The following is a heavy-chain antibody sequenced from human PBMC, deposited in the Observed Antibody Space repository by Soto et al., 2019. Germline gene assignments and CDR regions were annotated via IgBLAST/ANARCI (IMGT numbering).Heavy chain of an antibody. CDR1: GGSVSSGSYC. J-gene: IGHJ4*02. Sequence: SETLSLTCTVSGGSVSSGSYCWSWIRQPPGKGLEWIGYIYYSGSTNYNPSLKSRVTISVDTSKNQFSLKLSSVTAADTAVYYCARDLSLDYWGQGTLVTVSS. D-gene: IGHD3-16*02. CDR3: ARDLSLDY. V-gene: IGHV4-61*01. CDR2: IYYSGST.